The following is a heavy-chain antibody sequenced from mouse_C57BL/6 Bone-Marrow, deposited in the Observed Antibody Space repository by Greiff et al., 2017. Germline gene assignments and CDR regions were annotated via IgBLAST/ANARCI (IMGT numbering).Heavy chain of an antibody. J-gene: IGHJ2*01. CDR2: LDPSDSYT. D-gene: IGHD2-4*01. Sequence: QVQLQQPGAELVMPGASVKLSCKASGYTFTSYWMHWVKQRPGQGLEWIGELDPSDSYTNYNQKFKGKSTLTVDKSSSTAYMQLSSLTSEDSAVYYCARGDDYDGTGFDYWGQGTTLTVAS. CDR3: ARGDDYDGTGFDY. V-gene: IGHV1-69*01. CDR1: GYTFTSYW.